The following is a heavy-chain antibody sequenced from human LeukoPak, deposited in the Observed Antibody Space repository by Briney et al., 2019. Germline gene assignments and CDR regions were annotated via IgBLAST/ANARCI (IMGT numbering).Heavy chain of an antibody. J-gene: IGHJ4*02. V-gene: IGHV3-30*02. D-gene: IGHD3-9*01. CDR1: GFTFSSYG. Sequence: GGSLRLSCAASGFTFSSYGMHWVRQAPGKGLEWVAFIRYDGSNKYYADSVKGRFTISRDNSKNTLYLQMNSLIAEDTGVYYCASDILAGFNTPFLLLGLDYLGQGTLVTVSS. CDR3: ASDILAGFNTPFLLLGLDY. CDR2: IRYDGSNK.